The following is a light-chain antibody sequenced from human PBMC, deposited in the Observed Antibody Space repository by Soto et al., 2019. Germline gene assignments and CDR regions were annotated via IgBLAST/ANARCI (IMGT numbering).Light chain of an antibody. V-gene: IGLV1-47*02. CDR3: VAWDDSLSGLV. Sequence: QSVLTQPPSASGTPGQRVTISCSGRNANIGNNFVCLYQQLPGTAPKLLIYSNDQRPSGVPDRFSGSKSGTSASLAISGLRSEDEADYYCVAWDDSLSGLVFGTGTKVTVL. CDR2: SND. J-gene: IGLJ1*01. CDR1: NANIGNNF.